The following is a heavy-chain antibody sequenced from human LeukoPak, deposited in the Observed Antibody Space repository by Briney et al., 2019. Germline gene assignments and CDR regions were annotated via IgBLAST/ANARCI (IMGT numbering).Heavy chain of an antibody. V-gene: IGHV3-21*04. CDR2: ISSDSGHI. CDR3: AKDLAGTTVAY. J-gene: IGHJ4*02. D-gene: IGHD1-1*01. Sequence: GGCLTLSCAAAGFTFTDYSMNWVRQAPGKGLEWVSTISSDSGHIYYADSVKGRFTISRDNSKNTLYLQMNGLRAEDTAVYYCAKDLAGTTVAYWGQGTLVTVSS. CDR1: GFTFTDYS.